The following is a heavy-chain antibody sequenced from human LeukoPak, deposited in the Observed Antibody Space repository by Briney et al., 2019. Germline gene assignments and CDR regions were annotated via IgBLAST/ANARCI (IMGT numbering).Heavy chain of an antibody. D-gene: IGHD2-2*01. CDR2: IIPIFGTA. J-gene: IGHJ4*02. CDR3: ARRAGYQLPKDMFLYY. CDR1: GGTFSSSS. Sequence: GASVKVSAKASGGTFSSSSISWVRQAPGQGLEWMGGIIPIFGTANYAQKFQGRVTITADESTRTAYMKLSSLRSEDTAVYYCARRAGYQLPKDMFLYYWGQGTLVTVSS. V-gene: IGHV1-69*13.